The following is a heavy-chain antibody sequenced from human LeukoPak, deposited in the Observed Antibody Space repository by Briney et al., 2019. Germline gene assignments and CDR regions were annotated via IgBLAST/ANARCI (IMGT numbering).Heavy chain of an antibody. D-gene: IGHD2-15*01. CDR2: INHSGST. V-gene: IGHV4-34*01. CDR1: GGSFSGYY. Sequence: SETLSLTCAVYGGSFSGYYWSWIRQPPGKGLEWIGEINHSGSTDYNPSLKSRVTISVDTSKNQFSLNLRSVTAADTALYYCTRLWSTDCNGGSCPHQPNYWGQGTLVTVSS. J-gene: IGHJ4*02. CDR3: TRLWSTDCNGGSCPHQPNY.